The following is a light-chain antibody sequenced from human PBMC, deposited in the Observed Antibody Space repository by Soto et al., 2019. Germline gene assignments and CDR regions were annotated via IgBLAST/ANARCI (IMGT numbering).Light chain of an antibody. Sequence: DIPMTQSPASRSASVGDRVTITCRASHPISNYLNLYQQKPGTAPKLLIYAASSLQSGVPSRFSGSGSGTDFTLTITSLQSEDFATYYCQHAKSFPVTFGQGTRLEIK. CDR1: HPISNY. J-gene: IGKJ5*01. CDR3: QHAKSFPVT. CDR2: AAS. V-gene: IGKV1-39*01.